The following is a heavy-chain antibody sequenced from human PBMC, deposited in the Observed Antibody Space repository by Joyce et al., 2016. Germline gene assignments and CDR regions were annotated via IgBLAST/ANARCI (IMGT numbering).Heavy chain of an antibody. Sequence: EVQLVEAGGALVQPGGSLRLSCAASGFTFSAYEIHWVRQTTGKGLEWVAAIGTAGDPYYAGSVKGLFTISRENAKSSLFLQMNSLRAENTAVYYCARERGGGVSAFDIWGQGTMVTVSS. D-gene: IGHD3-16*01. J-gene: IGHJ3*02. CDR1: GFTFSAYE. V-gene: IGHV3-13*05. CDR3: ARERGGGVSAFDI. CDR2: IGTAGDP.